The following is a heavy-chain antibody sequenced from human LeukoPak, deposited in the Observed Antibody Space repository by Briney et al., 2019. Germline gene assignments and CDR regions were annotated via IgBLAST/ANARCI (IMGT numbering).Heavy chain of an antibody. D-gene: IGHD3-22*01. Sequence: PSETLSLTCTVSGGSISSSSYYWGWIRQPPGKGLEWIGSIYYSGSTYYNPSLKSRVTISVDTSKNQFSLKLSSVTAADTAVYYWAKGRITMIVVEMTGGGDAFDIWGQGTMVTVSS. CDR2: IYYSGST. CDR1: GGSISSSSYY. J-gene: IGHJ3*02. CDR3: AKGRITMIVVEMTGGGDAFDI. V-gene: IGHV4-39*07.